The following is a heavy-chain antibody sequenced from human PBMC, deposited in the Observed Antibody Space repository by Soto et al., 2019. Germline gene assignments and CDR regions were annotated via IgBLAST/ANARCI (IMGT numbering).Heavy chain of an antibody. Sequence: SVKVSCKASGYTFTSYDINWVRQATGQGLEWMGWMNPNSGNTGYAQKFQGRVTMTRNTSISTAYMELSSLRSEDTAVYYCARRIVAANDNWFDPWGQGTLVTVSS. CDR1: GYTFTSYD. CDR3: ARRIVAANDNWFDP. D-gene: IGHD2-15*01. V-gene: IGHV1-8*01. CDR2: MNPNSGNT. J-gene: IGHJ5*02.